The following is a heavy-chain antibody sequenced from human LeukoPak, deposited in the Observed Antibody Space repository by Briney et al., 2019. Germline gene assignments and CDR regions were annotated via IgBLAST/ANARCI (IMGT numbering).Heavy chain of an antibody. CDR2: INPNSGGT. J-gene: IGHJ4*02. CDR3: ARAAAKWGYFDY. Sequence: ASVKVSCKASGYTFTGFYMHWVRQAPGQGREWMGWINPNSGGTNYAQKFQGRVTLTRDTSISTAYMDLSRLRSDDTAVYYCARAAAKWGYFDYWGQGTLVTVSS. V-gene: IGHV1-2*02. D-gene: IGHD7-27*01. CDR1: GYTFTGFY.